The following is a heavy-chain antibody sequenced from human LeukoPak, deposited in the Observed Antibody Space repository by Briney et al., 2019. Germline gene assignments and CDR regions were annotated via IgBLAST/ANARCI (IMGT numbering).Heavy chain of an antibody. V-gene: IGHV3-30*18. D-gene: IGHD4/OR15-4a*01. J-gene: IGHJ4*02. CDR3: AKWSTANDY. CDR1: GFTFSSYG. Sequence: GGSLRLSCAASGFTFSSYGMHWVRQAPGEGLEWVAVISYDGSNKYYADSVKGRFTISRDNSKNTLYLQMNSLRAEDTAVYYCAKWSTANDYWGQGTLVTVSS. CDR2: ISYDGSNK.